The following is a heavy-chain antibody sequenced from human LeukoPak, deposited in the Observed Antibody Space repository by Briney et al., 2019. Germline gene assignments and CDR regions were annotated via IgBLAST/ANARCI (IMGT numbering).Heavy chain of an antibody. CDR2: IYSGGNT. D-gene: IGHD1-20*01. V-gene: IGHV3-53*01. CDR3: AGGLGQYNWNDGY. CDR1: GFTFSINY. J-gene: IGHJ4*02. Sequence: GGSLRLSCAASGFTFSINYMSWVRQARGKGLEWVSLIYSGGNTYYADSVKGGFTISRDNSKNTLYLQMNSLRAEDTALYYCAGGLGQYNWNDGYWGQGTLVTVSS.